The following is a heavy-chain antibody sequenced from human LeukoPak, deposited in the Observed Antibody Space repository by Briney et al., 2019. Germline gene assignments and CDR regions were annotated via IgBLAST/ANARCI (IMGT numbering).Heavy chain of an antibody. CDR2: IFHSGST. Sequence: SETLSLTCTVSGASITAYYWTWIRQPPGKGLEWIGNIFHSGSTNYNPSLKSRVTISLETSKNQFSLSLTSVTAADTAVYYCAGEGDYWHRFDYWGREPWSPSPQ. CDR1: GASITAYY. CDR3: AGEGDYWHRFDY. D-gene: IGHD4-17*01. J-gene: IGHJ4*02. V-gene: IGHV4-59*01.